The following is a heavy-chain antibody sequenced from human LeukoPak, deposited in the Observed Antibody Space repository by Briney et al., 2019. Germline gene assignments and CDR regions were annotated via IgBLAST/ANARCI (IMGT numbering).Heavy chain of an antibody. CDR1: GFTFSSYW. CDR2: INSDGCST. CDR3: ARVRRSYQFDY. D-gene: IGHD1-26*01. J-gene: IGHJ4*02. V-gene: IGHV3-74*01. Sequence: GGSLRLSCAASGFTFSSYWMHWVRQAPGKGLVWVSRINSDGCSTSYADSVKGRFTISRDNAKNTLYLQMNSLRAEDTAVYYCARVRRSYQFDYWGQGTLVTVSS.